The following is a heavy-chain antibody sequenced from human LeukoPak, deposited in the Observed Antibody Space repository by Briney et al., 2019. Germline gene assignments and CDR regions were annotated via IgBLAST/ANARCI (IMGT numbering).Heavy chain of an antibody. J-gene: IGHJ3*02. CDR1: GYTFTGYY. Sequence: ASLKLSCKASGYTFTGYYMHWVRQAPGQGLEWMGWINPNSGGTNYAQKFQGRVTMTRDTSSSTAYMELSRLRSDDTAVYYCARDLGTPGVFDIWGQGTMVTVSS. CDR3: ARDLGTPGVFDI. D-gene: IGHD1-14*01. V-gene: IGHV1-2*02. CDR2: INPNSGGT.